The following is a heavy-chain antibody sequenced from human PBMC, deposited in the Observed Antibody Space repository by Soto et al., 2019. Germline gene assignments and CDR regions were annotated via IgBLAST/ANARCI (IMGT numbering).Heavy chain of an antibody. V-gene: IGHV1-46*03. J-gene: IGHJ4*02. Sequence: QVQLVQPGAEVKKPGASVKVSCKASGYIFTNFYIHWVRQAPGQGLEWIGIINPNGGSTNYAQNFQGRVTMTRDTSTSTVYMALSSLRSEDTAVYYCTRGLASGDYWGQGTLITVSS. CDR1: GYIFTNFY. D-gene: IGHD6-6*01. CDR3: TRGLASGDY. CDR2: INPNGGST.